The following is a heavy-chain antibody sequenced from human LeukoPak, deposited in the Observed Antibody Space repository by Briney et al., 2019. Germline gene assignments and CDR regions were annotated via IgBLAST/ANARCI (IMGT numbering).Heavy chain of an antibody. CDR2: IIPILGIA. Sequence: SEKVSCKASGGTFSSYAISWVRQAPGQGLEWMGRIIPILGIANYAQKFQGRVTITADKSTSTAYMELSSLRSEDTAVYYCARVYCSGGSCYSDYWGQGTLVTVSS. CDR3: ARVYCSGGSCYSDY. J-gene: IGHJ4*02. D-gene: IGHD2-15*01. V-gene: IGHV1-69*04. CDR1: GGTFSSYA.